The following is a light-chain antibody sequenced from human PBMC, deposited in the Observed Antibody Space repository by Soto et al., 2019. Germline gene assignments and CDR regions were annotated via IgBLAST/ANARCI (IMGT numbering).Light chain of an antibody. Sequence: QSVLTQPASVSGSPGQSIAISCTGTSSDIGSYNYVSWYQQHPGKAPKLMIYDVSNRPSGVSDRFSGSKSGNTASLTISGXQAEDEADYYCKSFTTSTTYVFGTGTKVTVL. CDR2: DVS. V-gene: IGLV2-14*01. CDR3: KSFTTSTTYV. CDR1: SSDIGSYNY. J-gene: IGLJ1*01.